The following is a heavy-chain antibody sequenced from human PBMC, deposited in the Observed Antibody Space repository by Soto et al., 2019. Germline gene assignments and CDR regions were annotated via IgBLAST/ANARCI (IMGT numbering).Heavy chain of an antibody. V-gene: IGHV3-30-3*01. CDR3: ARDWGGRSSDYYFDY. Sequence: QVQLVESGGGVVQPGRSLRLSCAASGFTFSSYGMHWVRQAPGKGLEWVAVISYAGSDKYNADSVKGRFTISRDNSKNTLYLQMNSLRAEDTAVYYCARDWGGRSSDYYFDYWGQGTLVTVSS. CDR1: GFTFSSYG. CDR2: ISYAGSDK. D-gene: IGHD6-6*01. J-gene: IGHJ4*02.